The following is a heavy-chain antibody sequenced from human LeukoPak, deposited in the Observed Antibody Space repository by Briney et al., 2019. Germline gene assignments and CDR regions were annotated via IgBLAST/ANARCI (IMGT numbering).Heavy chain of an antibody. D-gene: IGHD1-26*01. J-gene: IGHJ4*02. V-gene: IGHV4-59*08. CDR1: GGSISSYY. CDR2: IYYSGST. CDR3: ASLRERSYYARGFDY. Sequence: SETLSLTCTVSGGSISSYYWSWIRQPPGKGLEWIGYIYYSGSTNYNPSLKSRVTISVDTSKNQFSLKLSSVTAADTGVYYCASLRERSYYARGFDYWGQGTLVTVSS.